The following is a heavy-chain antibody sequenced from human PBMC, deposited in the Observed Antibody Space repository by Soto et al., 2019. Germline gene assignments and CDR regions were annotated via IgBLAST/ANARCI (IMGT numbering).Heavy chain of an antibody. CDR1: GFTFSDHY. Sequence: GGSLRLSCAASGFTFSDHYMDWVRQAPGKGLEWVADISNDGSRKYYAGSVQGRFTISRDNSKNTVYLQMDSLRTEDTAVYFCARGCSGGTNCFYFDFWGQGILVTVSS. CDR3: ARGCSGGTNCFYFDF. D-gene: IGHD1-26*01. V-gene: IGHV3-30*03. J-gene: IGHJ4*02. CDR2: ISNDGSRK.